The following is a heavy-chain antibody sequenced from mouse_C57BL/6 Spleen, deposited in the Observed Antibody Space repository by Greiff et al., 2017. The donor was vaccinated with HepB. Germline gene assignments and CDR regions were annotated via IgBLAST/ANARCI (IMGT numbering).Heavy chain of an antibody. V-gene: IGHV1-50*01. Sequence: VQLQQPGAELVKPGASVKLSCKASGYTFTSYWMQWVKQRPGQGLEWIGEIDPSDSYTNYNQKFKGKATLTVDTSSSTAYMQLSSLTSEDSAVYYCARGVSSGYGFAYWGQGTLVTVSA. J-gene: IGHJ3*01. D-gene: IGHD3-2*02. CDR3: ARGVSSGYGFAY. CDR1: GYTFTSYW. CDR2: IDPSDSYT.